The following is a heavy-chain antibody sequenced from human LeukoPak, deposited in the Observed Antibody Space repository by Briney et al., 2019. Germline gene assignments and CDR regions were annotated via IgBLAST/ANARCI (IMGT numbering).Heavy chain of an antibody. V-gene: IGHV3-21*01. CDR2: ISSGSSYI. CDR3: AYTSGYDFSSYYYYYMDV. CDR1: GFIFSSYS. D-gene: IGHD5-12*01. J-gene: IGHJ6*03. Sequence: GGSLRLSCAASGFIFSSYSMNWVRQAPGKGLERVSSISSGSSYIYYADSVKGRFAISRDNAKNSLYLQMNSLSAEDTAVYYCAYTSGYDFSSYYYYYMDVWGKGTTVTVSS.